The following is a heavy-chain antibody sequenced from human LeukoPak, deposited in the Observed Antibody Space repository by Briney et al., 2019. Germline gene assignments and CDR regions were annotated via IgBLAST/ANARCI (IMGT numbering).Heavy chain of an antibody. Sequence: GGSLRLSCAASGFTFSSYAMSWVRQAPGKGLEWVSAISGSGGGTYYADSVKGRFTISRDNSKNSLYLQMNSLRAEDTAVYYCAREQYCSSTSCYLTTRRGGLDYWGQGTLVTASS. CDR3: AREQYCSSTSCYLTTRRGGLDY. CDR1: GFTFSSYA. V-gene: IGHV3-23*01. CDR2: ISGSGGGT. D-gene: IGHD2-2*01. J-gene: IGHJ4*02.